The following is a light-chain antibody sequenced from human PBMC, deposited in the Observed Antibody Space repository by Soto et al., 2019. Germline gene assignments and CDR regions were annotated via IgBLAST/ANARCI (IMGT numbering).Light chain of an antibody. Sequence: QSALTQPASVSASPGQSITISCTGTSSDIGIYNFVSWYQQHPGKAPKLLVYDVTNRPSGVSNRFSGSKSGSTASLTISGLQAEGEADYYCTSYTNTNTLVFGGGTKLTVL. J-gene: IGLJ2*01. CDR2: DVT. CDR1: SSDIGIYNF. CDR3: TSYTNTNTLV. V-gene: IGLV2-14*03.